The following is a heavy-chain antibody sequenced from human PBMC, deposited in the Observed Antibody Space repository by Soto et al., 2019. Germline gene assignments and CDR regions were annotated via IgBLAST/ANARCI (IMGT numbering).Heavy chain of an antibody. V-gene: IGHV1-69*13. CDR1: GGTFSSYA. CDR2: IIPIFGTA. J-gene: IGHJ3*02. D-gene: IGHD4-17*01. CDR3: ARDKLAYGGNDAFDI. Sequence: ASVKVSCKASGGTFSSYAISWVRQAPGQGLEWMGGIIPIFGTANYAQKFQGRVTITADESTSTAYMELSSLRSEDTAVYYCARDKLAYGGNDAFDIWGQGTKGTVS.